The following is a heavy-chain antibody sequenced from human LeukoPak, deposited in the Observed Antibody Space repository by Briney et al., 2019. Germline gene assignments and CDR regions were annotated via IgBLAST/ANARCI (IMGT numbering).Heavy chain of an antibody. CDR3: AREAGVKGLDV. CDR1: GYSSISNH. J-gene: IGHJ3*01. CDR2: IMPDISES. V-gene: IGHV1-2*02. Sequence: ASVKVSCKASGYSSISNHIYWVRQAPGQGLELMGWIMPDISESRSAQNFQGRVTMTWDTSITSAYMELSSLTSDDTAVYFCAREAGVKGLDVWGQGTMVTVSS.